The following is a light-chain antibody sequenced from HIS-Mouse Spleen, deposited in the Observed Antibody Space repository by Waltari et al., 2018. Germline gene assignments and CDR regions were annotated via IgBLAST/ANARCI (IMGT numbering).Light chain of an antibody. CDR1: SRDLGSYNL. CDR2: EGS. V-gene: IGLV2-23*03. CDR3: CSYAGSSTFLV. Sequence: QSALTQPASVSGSPGQSITISCTGPSRDLGSYNLVSRYQQHPGKAPKLMIYEGSKRPSGVSNRFSGSKSGNTASLTISGLQAEDEADYYCCSYAGSSTFLVFGGGTKLTVL. J-gene: IGLJ2*01.